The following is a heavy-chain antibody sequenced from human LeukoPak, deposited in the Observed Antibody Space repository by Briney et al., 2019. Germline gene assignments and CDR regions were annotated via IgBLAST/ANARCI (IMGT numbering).Heavy chain of an antibody. CDR3: ARPVVKWFGDDY. D-gene: IGHD3-10*01. CDR1: GFTFSSYW. V-gene: IGHV3-7*01. CDR2: INEDGGEK. J-gene: IGHJ4*02. Sequence: GGALRLSCAASGFTFSSYWMSWGRQAPGKGLEWVANINEDGGEKYYVDSVKGRFTISRDNAKNSLYLQMNSLRAEDTAVYYCARPVVKWFGDDYWGQGTLVTVSS.